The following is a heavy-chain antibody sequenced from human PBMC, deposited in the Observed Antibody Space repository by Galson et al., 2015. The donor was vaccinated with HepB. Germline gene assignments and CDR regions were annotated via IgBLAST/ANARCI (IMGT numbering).Heavy chain of an antibody. CDR2: IYPGDSDT. J-gene: IGHJ5*02. Sequence: QSGAEVKKPGESLKISCKGSGYSFTSYWIGWVRQMPGKGLEWMGIIYPGDSDTRFSPSFQGQVTISADKSISTAYLQWSSLKASDTAMYYCARRAVYYDFWSGYSPREDWFDPWGQGTLVTVSS. V-gene: IGHV5-51*03. D-gene: IGHD3-3*01. CDR1: GYSFTSYW. CDR3: ARRAVYYDFWSGYSPREDWFDP.